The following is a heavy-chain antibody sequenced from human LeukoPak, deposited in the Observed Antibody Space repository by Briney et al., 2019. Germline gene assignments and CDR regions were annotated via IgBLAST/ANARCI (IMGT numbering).Heavy chain of an antibody. CDR2: MNPNSGNT. V-gene: IGHV1-8*01. J-gene: IGHJ4*02. CDR3: ARERGRGFFDY. Sequence: ASVKVSCKASGYTFTSYDINWVRQATGQGLEWMGWMNPNSGNTGYAQKLQGRVTMTTDTPTSTAYMELRSLRSDDTAVYYCARERGRGFFDYWGQGTLVTVSS. D-gene: IGHD1-26*01. CDR1: GYTFTSYD.